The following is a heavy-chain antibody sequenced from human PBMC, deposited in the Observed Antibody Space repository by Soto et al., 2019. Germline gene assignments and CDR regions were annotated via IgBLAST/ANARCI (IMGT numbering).Heavy chain of an antibody. CDR2: SHYSGNS. J-gene: IGHJ5*02. D-gene: IGHD2-2*01. CDR1: GGSFGSFY. V-gene: IGHV4-59*03. Sequence: VQLLESGPGLVRPSETLSLTCTVSGGSFGSFYWSWVRQPPGKRLEWIGYSHYSGNSNYSPSLRSRVSISLDTSKNEFSLKLHSVTAADTAVYYCAAGWAPAAGDLWGPGILVTVYS. CDR3: AAGWAPAAGDL.